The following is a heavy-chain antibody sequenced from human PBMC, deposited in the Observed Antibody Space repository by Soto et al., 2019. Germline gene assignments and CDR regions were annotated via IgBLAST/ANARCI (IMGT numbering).Heavy chain of an antibody. CDR1: GGSIISGHY. CDR2: IHYSGIT. CDR3: ARDCTSTSCYGNYGVDV. V-gene: IGHV4-31*03. J-gene: IGHJ6*02. Sequence: QVQLQQSGPGLVKPSQTLSLTCTVSGGSIISGHYWSWIRQYPGKVLEWMGYIHYSGITYYNASLKSRITISVDTSNSQFYLKLTSVTAADTAVYFCARDCTSTSCYGNYGVDVWGQGTTVTVSS. D-gene: IGHD2-2*01.